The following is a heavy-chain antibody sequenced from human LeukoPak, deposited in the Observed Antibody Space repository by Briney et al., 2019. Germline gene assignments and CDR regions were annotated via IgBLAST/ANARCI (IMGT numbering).Heavy chain of an antibody. V-gene: IGHV3-21*01. CDR1: GFTFSTYG. CDR2: ISTSSSYI. CDR3: AGRNYDSSGYYLSY. D-gene: IGHD3-22*01. J-gene: IGHJ4*02. Sequence: MPGGSLRLSCAASGFTFSTYGMNWARLAPGRGLEWLSSISTSSSYIYYADSVKGRFTISRDNANNSLYLQMNSLRADDTAVYYCAGRNYDSSGYYLSYWGQGTLVTVSS.